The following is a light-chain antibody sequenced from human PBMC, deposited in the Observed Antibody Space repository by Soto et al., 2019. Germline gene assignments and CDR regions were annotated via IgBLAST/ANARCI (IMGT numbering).Light chain of an antibody. CDR1: QSAGNF. Sequence: EIALTQSPGTLSVSPGDTAAISGLASQSAGNFLAWYQQKPGQAPRLLIYYISTRATGIPARFSGSGSGTEFTLTINSLQSEDFGVYYCQQYHNWPVTFGGGTKVDI. J-gene: IGKJ4*01. CDR2: YIS. V-gene: IGKV3D-15*01. CDR3: QQYHNWPVT.